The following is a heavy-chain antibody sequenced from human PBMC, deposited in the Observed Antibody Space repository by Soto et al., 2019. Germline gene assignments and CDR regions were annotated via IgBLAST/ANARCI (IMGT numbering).Heavy chain of an antibody. J-gene: IGHJ4*02. CDR2: IKQDGSEK. CDR1: GFTFSSYW. Sequence: GGSLRLSCAASGFTFSSYWMSWVRQAPGKGLEWVANIKQDGSEKYYVDSVKGRFTISRDNAKNSLYLQMNSLRAEDTAVYYCASSDFWSGRIVDYWGQGTLVTVSS. D-gene: IGHD3-3*01. V-gene: IGHV3-7*01. CDR3: ASSDFWSGRIVDY.